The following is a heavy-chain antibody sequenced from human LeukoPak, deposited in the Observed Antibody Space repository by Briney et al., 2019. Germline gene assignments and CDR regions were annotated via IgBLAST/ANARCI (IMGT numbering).Heavy chain of an antibody. J-gene: IGHJ6*03. D-gene: IGHD2-2*01. CDR3: ARVVCRPYYYYYMDV. CDR1: GGSISSYY. CDR2: IYYSGST. V-gene: IGHV4-59*01. Sequence: PSETLSLTCTVSGGSISSYYWSWIRQPPGKGLEWIGYIYYSGSTNYKPSLKSRVTISVDTSKNQFSLKLSSVTAADTAVYYCARVVCRPYYYYYMDVWGKGTTVTVSS.